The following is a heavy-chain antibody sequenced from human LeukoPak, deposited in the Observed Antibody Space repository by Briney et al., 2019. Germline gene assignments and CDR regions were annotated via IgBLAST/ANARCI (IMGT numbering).Heavy chain of an antibody. V-gene: IGHV4-34*01. CDR3: ARDGDYYDSSGYYYY. CDR2: INHSGST. D-gene: IGHD3-22*01. Sequence: SETLSLTCAVYGGSFSGYYWSWIRQPPGKGLEWIGEINHSGSTNYNPSLKSRVTISVDTSKNQFSLKLSSVTAADTAVYYCARDGDYYDSSGYYYYWGQGTLVTVSS. CDR1: GGSFSGYY. J-gene: IGHJ4*02.